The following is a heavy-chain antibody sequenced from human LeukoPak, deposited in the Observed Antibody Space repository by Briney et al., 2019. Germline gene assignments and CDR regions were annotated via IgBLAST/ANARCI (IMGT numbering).Heavy chain of an antibody. CDR1: GFTFSSYS. V-gene: IGHV3-21*01. CDR2: ISSSSSYI. J-gene: IGHJ4*02. Sequence: GGSLRLSCAASGFTFSSYSMNWVRQAPGKGLEWVSSISSSSSYIYYADSVKGRFTISRDNAKKSLYLQMNSLRAEDTAVYYCARAPGYGAAYYFDYWGQGTLVTVSS. CDR3: ARAPGYGAAYYFDY. D-gene: IGHD1-1*01.